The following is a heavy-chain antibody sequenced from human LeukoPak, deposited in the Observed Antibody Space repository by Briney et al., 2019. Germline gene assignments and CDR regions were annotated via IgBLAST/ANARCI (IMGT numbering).Heavy chain of an antibody. Sequence: GGSLRLSCAASGITFSSYAMHWVRQAPGKGLEWVAVISYDRSDKYYADSVKGRFTISRDNSKNTLYLQMNSPRAEDTAVYYCARDGSSGWTWYFDYWGQGTLVTVSS. D-gene: IGHD6-19*01. J-gene: IGHJ4*02. V-gene: IGHV3-30-3*01. CDR1: GITFSSYA. CDR3: ARDGSSGWTWYFDY. CDR2: ISYDRSDK.